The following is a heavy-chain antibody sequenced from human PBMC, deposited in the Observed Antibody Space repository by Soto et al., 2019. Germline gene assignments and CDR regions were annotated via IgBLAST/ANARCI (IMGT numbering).Heavy chain of an antibody. D-gene: IGHD3-10*01. CDR3: VKQSGPGSYYKVGSGGHFEH. V-gene: IGHV3-30*18. Sequence: QVKLVESGGGVVQPGTSLRLSCDASGFTFDNYGMHWVRQAPGKGLEWVIVISFDGRNTDYADSVKGRFTISRDNSKKTVYLQMTSLRAEDTAVYYCVKQSGPGSYYKVGSGGHFEHWGQGTLVTVSS. CDR2: ISFDGRNT. CDR1: GFTFDNYG. J-gene: IGHJ4*02.